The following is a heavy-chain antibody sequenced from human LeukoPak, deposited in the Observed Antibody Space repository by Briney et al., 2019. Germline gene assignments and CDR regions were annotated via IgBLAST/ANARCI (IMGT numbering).Heavy chain of an antibody. CDR2: IYYSGST. D-gene: IGHD6-19*01. CDR3: APAKYSSGWYIFDY. CDR1: GGSISSTSYS. Sequence: SETLSLTCTVSGGSISSTSYSWGWIRQPPRKGLEWIGSIYYSGSTYYNPSLKSRVTISVDTSKNQFSLKVSSVTAADTAVYYCAPAKYSSGWYIFDYWGQGTLVTVSS. J-gene: IGHJ4*02. V-gene: IGHV4-39*01.